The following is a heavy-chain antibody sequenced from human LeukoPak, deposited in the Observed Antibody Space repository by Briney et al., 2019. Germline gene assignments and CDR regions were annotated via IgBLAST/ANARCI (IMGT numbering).Heavy chain of an antibody. V-gene: IGHV4-39*01. CDR2: IYYSGST. D-gene: IGHD1-26*01. CDR3: ASVKWELGS. Sequence: SETLSLTCTVSGGSISSSSYYWRWIRQPPGKGLEWIGSIYYSGSTHYIPSLKSRVTISVDTSKNQFSLKLSSVTAADTALYYCASVKWELGSWGQGTLVTVSS. J-gene: IGHJ5*02. CDR1: GGSISSSSYY.